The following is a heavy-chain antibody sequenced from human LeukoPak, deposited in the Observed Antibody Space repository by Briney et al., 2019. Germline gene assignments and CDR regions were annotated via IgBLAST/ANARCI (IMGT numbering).Heavy chain of an antibody. CDR1: GFTFSSYG. Sequence: PGGSLRLSCAAPGFTFSSYGMHWVRQAPGKGLEWVAVIWYDGSNKYYADSVKGRFTISRDNSKNTLYLQMDSLRAEDTAIYYCAKTSSTSCYSCVFDYWGQGTLVTVSS. CDR2: IWYDGSNK. D-gene: IGHD2-2*01. J-gene: IGHJ4*02. CDR3: AKTSSTSCYSCVFDY. V-gene: IGHV3-33*06.